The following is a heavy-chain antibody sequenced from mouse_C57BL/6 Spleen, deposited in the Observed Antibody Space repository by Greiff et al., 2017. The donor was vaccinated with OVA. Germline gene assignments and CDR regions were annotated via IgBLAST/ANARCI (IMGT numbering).Heavy chain of an antibody. D-gene: IGHD1-1*01. Sequence: VQLQQPGAELVRPGSSVKLSCKASGYAFTSYWMEWVKQRPGQGLEWIGNIYPSDSETHYNQKFKDKATLTVDKSSSTAYMQLSSLTSEDSAVYYCARGEGYGSSPDYWGQGTTLTVSS. J-gene: IGHJ2*01. CDR1: GYAFTSYW. CDR2: IYPSDSET. V-gene: IGHV1-61*01. CDR3: ARGEGYGSSPDY.